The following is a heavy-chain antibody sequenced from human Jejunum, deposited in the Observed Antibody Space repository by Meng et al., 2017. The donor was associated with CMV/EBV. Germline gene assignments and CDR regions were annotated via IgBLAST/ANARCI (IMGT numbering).Heavy chain of an antibody. Sequence: GSGYNFSTYWIGWVRHMPRKGLEWMGIIYPDDSQRRNNPSFQGQVTISAEKSISTAYLHWSSLQASDTAMYYCATQTGLGNDAFDIWGQGTMVTVSS. J-gene: IGHJ3*02. CDR1: GYNFSTYW. CDR2: IYPDDSQR. V-gene: IGHV5-51*01. D-gene: IGHD7-27*01. CDR3: ATQTGLGNDAFDI.